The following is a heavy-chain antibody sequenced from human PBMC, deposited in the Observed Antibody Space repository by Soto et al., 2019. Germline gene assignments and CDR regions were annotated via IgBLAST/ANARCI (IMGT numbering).Heavy chain of an antibody. CDR3: AKDQGVDFWSGYYDY. V-gene: IGHV3-30*18. Sequence: GGSLRLSCAASGFTFSSYGMHWVRQAPGKGLEWVAVISYDGSNKYYADSVKGRFTISRENSKNTLYLQMNSLRAEETAVYYCAKDQGVDFWSGYYDYWGQGTLVTVSS. CDR2: ISYDGSNK. D-gene: IGHD3-3*01. J-gene: IGHJ4*02. CDR1: GFTFSSYG.